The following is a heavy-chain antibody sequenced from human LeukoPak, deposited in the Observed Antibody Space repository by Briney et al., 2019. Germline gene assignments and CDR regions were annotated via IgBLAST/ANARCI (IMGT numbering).Heavy chain of an antibody. Sequence: GGSLRLSCAASGFTFSSYGMHWVRQAPGKGLEWVCSSSNIYCADSVEGRFTISRDNAKNSLFLQVSSLRAEDTAVYYCTTSDINYRPFDNWGQGTLVTVSS. D-gene: IGHD4-11*01. CDR1: GFTFSSYG. J-gene: IGHJ4*02. CDR3: TTSDINYRPFDN. CDR2: SSNI. V-gene: IGHV3-21*01.